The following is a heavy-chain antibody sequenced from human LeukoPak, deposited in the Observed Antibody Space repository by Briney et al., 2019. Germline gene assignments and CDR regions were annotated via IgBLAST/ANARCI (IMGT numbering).Heavy chain of an antibody. V-gene: IGHV3-23*01. CDR1: GFTFSSCA. CDR2: ISGSGGST. CDR3: ARALTGGTFAY. J-gene: IGHJ4*02. D-gene: IGHD7-27*01. Sequence: GGSLRLFCAASGFTFSSCAMIWVRHAPGKGLEWVSGISGSGGSTYYADSVKGRFTISRDNSKNTLYLQMNSLRAEDTAVYYCARALTGGTFAYWGQGTLVTVSS.